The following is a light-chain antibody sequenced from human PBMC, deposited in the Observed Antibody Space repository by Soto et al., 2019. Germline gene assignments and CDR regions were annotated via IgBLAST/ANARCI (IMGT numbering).Light chain of an antibody. CDR2: ETS. J-gene: IGKJ4*01. CDR1: KSFSTW. V-gene: IGKV1-5*03. Sequence: DIQMTQSPSTLSASVGDRVTITCRASKSFSTWLAWYQQKPGKDPHLLLYETSILASGVPSRCSGRGSGTEFTPTSSSLHPDDFATYYYQQYNSNPLTFGGGTKVEIK. CDR3: QQYNSNPLT.